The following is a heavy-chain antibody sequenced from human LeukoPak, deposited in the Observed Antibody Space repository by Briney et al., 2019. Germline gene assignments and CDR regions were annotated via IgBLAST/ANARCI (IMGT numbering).Heavy chain of an antibody. CDR1: GGSLTNYY. Sequence: PSETLSLTCSVFGGSLTNYYWGWIRQPPGKGLEFIGYIHSDGTTHYDSSLQSRVAISLDTSKIQFSLRLYSVTAADTALYFCARLNFRGGEALHFDSWGQGTLVTVSS. CDR2: IHSDGTT. V-gene: IGHV4-4*09. D-gene: IGHD3-16*01. J-gene: IGHJ4*02. CDR3: ARLNFRGGEALHFDS.